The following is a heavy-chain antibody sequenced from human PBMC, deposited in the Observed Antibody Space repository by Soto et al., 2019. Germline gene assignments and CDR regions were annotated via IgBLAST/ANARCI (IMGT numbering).Heavy chain of an antibody. Sequence: QVQLVESGGGVVQPGRSLRLSCAASGFIFSSYGMHWVRQAPGKGLEWVAVIWYDGSNKYYADSVKGRFTISRDNSKNTLYLQMNSRRAEDTAVYYCARGIRWDYWGQGTLVTVSS. J-gene: IGHJ4*02. V-gene: IGHV3-33*01. CDR3: ARGIRWDY. CDR1: GFIFSSYG. CDR2: IWYDGSNK.